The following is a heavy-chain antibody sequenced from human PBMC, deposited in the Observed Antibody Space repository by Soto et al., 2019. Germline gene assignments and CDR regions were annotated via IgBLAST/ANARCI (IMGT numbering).Heavy chain of an antibody. CDR3: VTVNLVGAAYYFDY. CDR1: GGSIRNGDYY. D-gene: IGHD1-26*01. J-gene: IGHJ4*02. V-gene: IGHV4-30-4*01. CDR2: VYYSGTT. Sequence: KTSETLSLTCTASGGSIRNGDYYWGWIRQPPGKGLEWIGYVYYSGTTYSHPSLNSRVSISVDTSENQFSLRLTSVTAADTAVYYCVTVNLVGAAYYFDYWGPGTLVTVSS.